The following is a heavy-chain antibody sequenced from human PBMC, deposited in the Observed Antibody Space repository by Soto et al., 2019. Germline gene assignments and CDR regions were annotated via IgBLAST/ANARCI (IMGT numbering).Heavy chain of an antibody. CDR1: GFTFSSYS. V-gene: IGHV3-21*01. CDR3: ASELGSDDAFDI. J-gene: IGHJ3*02. Sequence: GGSLRLSCAASGFTFSSYSMNWVRQAPGKGLEWVSSISSSSSYIYYADSVKGRFTISRDNAKNSLYLQMNSLRAEDTAVYYWASELGSDDAFDIWGQGTMVTVS. CDR2: ISSSSSYI. D-gene: IGHD7-27*01.